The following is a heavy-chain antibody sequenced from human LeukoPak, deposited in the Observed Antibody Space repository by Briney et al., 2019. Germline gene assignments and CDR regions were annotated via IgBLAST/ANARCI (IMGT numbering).Heavy chain of an antibody. D-gene: IGHD1-26*01. CDR1: GFNFGIYG. Sequence: GTSLRLSCTASGFNFGIYGMHWVRQAPGKGLEWVAVMWDDGTNEYYVESVKGRFTISRDNGKRTLYLQMNSLRAEDTAVYYCARQWEPGAFDIWGQGTMVTVSS. CDR2: MWDDGTNE. J-gene: IGHJ3*02. CDR3: ARQWEPGAFDI. V-gene: IGHV3-33*01.